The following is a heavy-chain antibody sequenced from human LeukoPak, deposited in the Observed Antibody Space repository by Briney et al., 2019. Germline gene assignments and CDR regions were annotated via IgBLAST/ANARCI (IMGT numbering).Heavy chain of an antibody. CDR2: INDSGST. J-gene: IGHJ4*02. D-gene: IGHD3-22*01. CDR1: GGSFSGYS. Sequence: KPSETLSLTCAVYGGSFSGYSWNWIRQSPEKGLEWVGEINDSGSTNYNPSLKGRVTMSIDTSKNQFSPKLNSVIAADTAVYYCASTYYDTGGFSPFDYWGQGTLVTVSS. CDR3: ASTYYDTGGFSPFDY. V-gene: IGHV4-34*01.